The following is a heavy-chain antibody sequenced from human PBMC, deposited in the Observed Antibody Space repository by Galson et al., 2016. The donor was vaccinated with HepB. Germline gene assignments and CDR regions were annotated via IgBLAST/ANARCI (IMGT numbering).Heavy chain of an antibody. D-gene: IGHD6-19*01. CDR3: VISAPGNQWRAPGGMFS. Sequence: SLRLSCAASGFIFNSHTMHWVRQETPGKGLEWVTSISHDGINGKYADSVRGRFTISRDNSKNTVYLQMSSLRAEDTAVYYCVISAPGNQWRAPGGMFSWGQGALVTVSS. CDR1: GFIFNSHT. J-gene: IGHJ5*02. CDR2: ISHDGING. V-gene: IGHV3-30*03.